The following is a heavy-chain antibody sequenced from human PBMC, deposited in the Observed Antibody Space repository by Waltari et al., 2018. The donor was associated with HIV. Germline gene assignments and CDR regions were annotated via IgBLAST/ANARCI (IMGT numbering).Heavy chain of an antibody. D-gene: IGHD1-26*01. CDR3: VRGPTPGGSYRYLDHNWFDP. Sequence: QVQLQESGPGLVKPSGTLSLTCAVSGASISAPNWWGWVRPSPGKGLGWVGEMSHSGDTNYNPSLESRVTISIDESENQLSLKVTSVTAADTAIYYCVRGPTPGGSYRYLDHNWFDPWGQGTLVTVSS. V-gene: IGHV4-4*02. J-gene: IGHJ5*02. CDR1: GASISAPNW. CDR2: MSHSGDT.